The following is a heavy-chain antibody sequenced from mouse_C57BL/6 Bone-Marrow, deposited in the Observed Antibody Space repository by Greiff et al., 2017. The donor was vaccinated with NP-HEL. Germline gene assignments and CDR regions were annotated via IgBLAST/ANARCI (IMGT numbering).Heavy chain of an antibody. Sequence: QVQLQQPGAELVKPGASVKLSCKASGYTFTSYWMHWVKQRPGQGLEWIGMIHPNSGSTNYNEKFKSKATLTVDKSSSTAYMQRSSLTSEDSAVYYCARHYYGTRFAYWGQGTLVTVSA. CDR3: ARHYYGTRFAY. J-gene: IGHJ3*01. D-gene: IGHD1-1*01. V-gene: IGHV1-64*01. CDR2: IHPNSGST. CDR1: GYTFTSYW.